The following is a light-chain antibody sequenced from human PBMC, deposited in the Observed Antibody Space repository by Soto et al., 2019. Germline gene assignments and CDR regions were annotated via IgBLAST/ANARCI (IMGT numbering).Light chain of an antibody. J-gene: IGKJ5*01. V-gene: IGKV3-11*01. CDR3: QQRSDWPIT. CDR2: DAS. Sequence: EIVMTQSPATLSVSPGERATLSCRASQSVGSDLAWYQQKPGQAPRLLIYDASTRATGTPARFGGSGSGTDFTLAINRLEPDDFAVYYCQQRSDWPITFGQGTRLEI. CDR1: QSVGSD.